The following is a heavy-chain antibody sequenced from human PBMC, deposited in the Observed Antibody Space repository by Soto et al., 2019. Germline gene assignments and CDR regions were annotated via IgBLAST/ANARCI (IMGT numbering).Heavy chain of an antibody. J-gene: IGHJ6*03. CDR2: ISWTSGSI. D-gene: IGHD2-15*01. CDR1: GFTFDDYA. V-gene: IGHV3-9*01. Sequence: EVQLVESGGGLVQPGRSLRLSCAASGFTFDDYAMHWVRQAPGKGLEWVSGISWTSGSIGYADSVKGRFTISRDNAKNSLYLQMNSLRAEDTALYYCAKQHHDGGYSRGSPTNYYYYMDVWGKGTTVTVSS. CDR3: AKQHHDGGYSRGSPTNYYYYMDV.